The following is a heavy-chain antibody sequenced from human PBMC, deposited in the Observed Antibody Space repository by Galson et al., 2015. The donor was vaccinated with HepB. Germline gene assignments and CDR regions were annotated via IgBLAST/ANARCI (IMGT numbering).Heavy chain of an antibody. CDR3: ARDSPHEYGDYVLDY. Sequence: SLRLSCAASGFTFCSYSMNWVRQAPGKGLEWISYISNSATTIYYADSVQGRFIVSRDNAKNSLYLQMNSLRAEDTAVYYCARDSPHEYGDYVLDYWGQGVLVTVSS. J-gene: IGHJ4*02. V-gene: IGHV3-48*01. CDR1: GFTFCSYS. CDR2: ISNSATTI. D-gene: IGHD4-17*01.